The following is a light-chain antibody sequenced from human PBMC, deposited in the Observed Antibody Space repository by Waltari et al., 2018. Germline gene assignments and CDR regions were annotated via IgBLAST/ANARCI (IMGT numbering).Light chain of an antibody. Sequence: QSLVHNDGKTYLNWFHQRPGQSPRRLIYKVFNRDSGVPDRFSGSGSGTDFTLKISRVEAEDVGTYYCMQATQWPLTFGQGTKVEIK. CDR1: QSLVHNDGKTY. J-gene: IGKJ1*01. CDR3: MQATQWPLT. CDR2: KVF. V-gene: IGKV2-30*02.